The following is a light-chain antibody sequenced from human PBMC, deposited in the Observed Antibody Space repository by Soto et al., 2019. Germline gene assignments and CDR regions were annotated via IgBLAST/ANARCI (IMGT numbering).Light chain of an antibody. CDR2: GAS. V-gene: IGKV3D-15*01. J-gene: IGKJ3*01. Sequence: EIVMTQSPATLSVSPGGRATLSCRASQSVSSNLAWYQQKPGQAPRLLIYGASNRATGIPARFSGSGSGTDFTLTITSLEPEDFAVYYCQQRAIWRGVTFGPGTKVDIK. CDR1: QSVSSN. CDR3: QQRAIWRGVT.